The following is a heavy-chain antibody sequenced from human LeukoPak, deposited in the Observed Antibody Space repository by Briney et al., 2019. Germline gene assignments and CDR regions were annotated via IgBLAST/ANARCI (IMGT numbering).Heavy chain of an antibody. D-gene: IGHD1-1*01. Sequence: PGRSLRLSCAASGFTFDDYAMHWVRQAPGKGLEWVSGISWNSGSIGYADSVKGRFTISRDNAKNSLYLQMNSLRAEDTALYYCAKDIDAVQPESTFDYWGQGTLVTVSS. J-gene: IGHJ4*02. CDR1: GFTFDDYA. CDR3: AKDIDAVQPESTFDY. CDR2: ISWNSGSI. V-gene: IGHV3-9*01.